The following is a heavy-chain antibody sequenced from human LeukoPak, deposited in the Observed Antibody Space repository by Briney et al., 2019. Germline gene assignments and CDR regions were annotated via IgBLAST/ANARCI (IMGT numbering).Heavy chain of an antibody. CDR1: GYTFTGYF. J-gene: IGHJ4*02. CDR2: ISAYNGNT. CDR3: ARDYRELRGFDY. V-gene: IGHV1-18*04. Sequence: GASVKVSCKASGYTFTGYFLHWVRQAPGQGLEWMGWISAYNGNTNYAQKLQGRVTMTTDTSTSTAYMELRSLRSDDTAVYYCARDYRELRGFDYWGQGTLVTVSS. D-gene: IGHD1-7*01.